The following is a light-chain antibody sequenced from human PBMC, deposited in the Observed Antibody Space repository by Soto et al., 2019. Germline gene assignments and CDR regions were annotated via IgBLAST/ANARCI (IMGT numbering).Light chain of an antibody. CDR1: QSVSSY. CDR2: DAS. Sequence: EIVLTQSPATLSLSAGERATLSCRASQSVSSYLAWYQQKPGQSPRLLIYDASTRAPGIPARFSGSGTGTDFTLTISSLEPEDSAVYHCQQRSNWPSITFGQGTRLENK. J-gene: IGKJ5*01. V-gene: IGKV3-11*01. CDR3: QQRSNWPSIT.